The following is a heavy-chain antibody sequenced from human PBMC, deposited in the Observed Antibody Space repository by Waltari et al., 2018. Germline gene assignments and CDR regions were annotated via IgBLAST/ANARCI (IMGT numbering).Heavy chain of an antibody. CDR2: IIPILCTA. D-gene: IGHD6-13*01. V-gene: IGHV1-69*08. CDR3: ARDRDQIAAAGKD. Sequence: QVQLVQSGAEVKKPGSSVKVYCKASGGTFSSYAISWVRQAPGQGLEWMGRIIPILCTANYAQTFQGIVTITADKSTSTAYMALRSLRSEDTAVYYCARDRDQIAAAGKDWGQGTLVTVAS. CDR1: GGTFSSYA. J-gene: IGHJ4*02.